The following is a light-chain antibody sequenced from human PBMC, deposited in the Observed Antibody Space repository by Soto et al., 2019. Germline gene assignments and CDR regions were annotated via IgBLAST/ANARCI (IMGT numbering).Light chain of an antibody. V-gene: IGKV1-5*01. J-gene: IGKJ1*01. Sequence: DIQMTQSPSTLSASVGDRVTITCRASQSISSWLAWYQQKPGKAPKVLIYDAPSLESGVPSRFTGSGFGTEFTLTITRLQPDDFATYYCQQYQSYSKTFGQGTKVDI. CDR1: QSISSW. CDR3: QQYQSYSKT. CDR2: DAP.